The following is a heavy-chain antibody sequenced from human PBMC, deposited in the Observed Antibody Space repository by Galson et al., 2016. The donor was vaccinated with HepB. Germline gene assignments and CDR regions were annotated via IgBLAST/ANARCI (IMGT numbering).Heavy chain of an antibody. CDR1: RGSLSNSEYF. D-gene: IGHD3-9*01. Sequence: SETLSLTCTVSRGSLSNSEYFWGWVRQPPGGGLEWIGSAYFNGSTYYSPSVKSRVTISVDTSRNRFSLTLRSVTVADTAVYFCARIRFYDIVIGFSGDRKTYFFDLWGQGALATVSS. J-gene: IGHJ4*02. CDR3: ARIRFYDIVIGFSGDRKTYFFDL. CDR2: AYFNGST. V-gene: IGHV4-39*02.